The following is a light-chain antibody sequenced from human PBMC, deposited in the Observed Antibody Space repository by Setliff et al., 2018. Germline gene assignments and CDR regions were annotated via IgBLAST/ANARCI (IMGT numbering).Light chain of an antibody. Sequence: YELTQAPSVSVAPGKTATITCGGNNIGSKSVHWYQQKPGQAPALVVYDDSDRPSGIPDRFSASNSGNTATLTISKVEAGDEADYYCQVWDSSSDHRVFGTGTKVTVL. CDR3: QVWDSSSDHRV. CDR1: NIGSKS. CDR2: DDS. J-gene: IGLJ1*01. V-gene: IGLV3-21*03.